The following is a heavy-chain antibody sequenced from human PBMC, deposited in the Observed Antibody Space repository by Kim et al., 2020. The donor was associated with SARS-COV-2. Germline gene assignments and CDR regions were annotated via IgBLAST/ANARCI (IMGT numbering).Heavy chain of an antibody. V-gene: IGHV1-69*04. CDR1: GGTFSSYA. D-gene: IGHD3-10*01. CDR3: ARDQIYGSGSYYKRSPFDY. CDR2: IIPILGIA. J-gene: IGHJ4*02. Sequence: SVKVSCKASGGTFSSYAISWVRQAPGQGLEWMGRIIPILGIANYAQKFQGRVTITADKSTGTAYMDLSSLRSEDTAVYYWARDQIYGSGSYYKRSPFDYWGQGTLVTVSS.